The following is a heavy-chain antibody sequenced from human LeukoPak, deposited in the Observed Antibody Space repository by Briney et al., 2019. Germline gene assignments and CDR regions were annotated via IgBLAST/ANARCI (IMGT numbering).Heavy chain of an antibody. CDR3: AKMDYYDSSGYYYLYFDY. V-gene: IGHV3-7*05. CDR1: GLTFSNYW. D-gene: IGHD3-22*01. Sequence: GGSLRLSCAASGLTFSNYWTSWVRQAPGKGLEWVANIDQEGTEKNYVDSVKGRFTISRDNAKNSLYLQMNSLRVEDTAVYYCAKMDYYDSSGYYYLYFDYWGQGTLVTVSS. CDR2: IDQEGTEK. J-gene: IGHJ4*02.